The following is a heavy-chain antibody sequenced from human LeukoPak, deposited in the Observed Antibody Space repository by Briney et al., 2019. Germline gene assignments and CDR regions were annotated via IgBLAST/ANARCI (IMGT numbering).Heavy chain of an antibody. CDR2: IKEDGSEK. Sequence: GGSLRLSCAASGFAFSSYWMIWVRQAPGKGLEWVANIKEDGSEKYYVDSVEGRFTISRDNAKNSLYLQMNSLRAEDTAVYYCARDRNTDFWSGYYTNYFDYWGQGTLVTVSS. CDR3: ARDRNTDFWSGYYTNYFDY. D-gene: IGHD3-3*01. V-gene: IGHV3-7*01. CDR1: GFAFSSYW. J-gene: IGHJ4*02.